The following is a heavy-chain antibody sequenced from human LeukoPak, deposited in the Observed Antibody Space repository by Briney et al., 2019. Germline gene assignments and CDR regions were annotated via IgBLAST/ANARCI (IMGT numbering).Heavy chain of an antibody. CDR3: ARVQGSSGPGIFEY. J-gene: IGHJ4*02. CDR1: GFTDSNYW. CDR2: IKQDGSEK. V-gene: IGHV3-7*01. D-gene: IGHD6-19*01. Sequence: GGSLRLSCVASGFTDSNYWMSWVRQARGKGREWVANIKQDGSEKFYVDSVKGRFTISRDNAKKSLYLQMNSLRVEDTAVYYCARVQGSSGPGIFEYWGQGTRVTVSS.